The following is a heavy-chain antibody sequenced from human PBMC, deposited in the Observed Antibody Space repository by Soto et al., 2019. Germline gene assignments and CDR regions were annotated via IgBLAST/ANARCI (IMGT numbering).Heavy chain of an antibody. Sequence: ASVKVSCKVSGYTLTELSMHWVRQAPGKGLEWMGGFDPEDGETIYAQKFQGRVTMTEDTSTDTAYMELSSLRSEETAVYYCATNNYCTNGVSSPRHFDYWGKGTLVTVP. D-gene: IGHD2-8*01. CDR3: ATNNYCTNGVSSPRHFDY. V-gene: IGHV1-24*01. J-gene: IGHJ4*02. CDR2: FDPEDGET. CDR1: GYTLTELS.